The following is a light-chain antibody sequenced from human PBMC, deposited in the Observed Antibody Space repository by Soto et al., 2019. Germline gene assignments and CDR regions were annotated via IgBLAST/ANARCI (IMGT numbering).Light chain of an antibody. V-gene: IGLV1-44*01. J-gene: IGLJ1*01. CDR2: MNN. CDR3: AAWDDSLNGYV. CDR1: TSNIGTYP. Sequence: QSVLTQPPSVSGTPGQRVTISCSGSTSNIGTYPVNWYQQLPGTAPKLVVYMNNQRPSGVPDRFSGSKSGTSASLAISGRKSEDEADYHCAAWDDSLNGYVFGTGTQLNVL.